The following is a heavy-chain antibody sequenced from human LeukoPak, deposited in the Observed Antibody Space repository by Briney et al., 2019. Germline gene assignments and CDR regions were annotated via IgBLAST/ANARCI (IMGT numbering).Heavy chain of an antibody. CDR3: ARRGRNSSGWQDYL. D-gene: IGHD6-25*01. Sequence: SETLSLTCSVSGGSISSYYWSWIRQPPGKGLEWIANIYHTGSTNYNPSLSSRVTISIDTAKNQFSLKLTSVTAADTAVYYCARRGRNSSGWQDYLWGQGTLVTVSS. CDR1: GGSISSYY. J-gene: IGHJ4*02. CDR2: IYHTGST. V-gene: IGHV4-59*01.